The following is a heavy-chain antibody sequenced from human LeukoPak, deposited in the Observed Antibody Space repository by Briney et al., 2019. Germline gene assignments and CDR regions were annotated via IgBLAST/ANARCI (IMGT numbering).Heavy chain of an antibody. Sequence: GESLKISCKGSGYSFTSYWIGWVRQMPGKGLEWMGIIYPGDSDTRYRPSFQGQVTISADKSISTAYLQWSSLKASDTAMYYCARRGSSGYLLDAFDIWGQGTMVTVSS. CDR2: IYPGDSDT. D-gene: IGHD3-22*01. J-gene: IGHJ3*02. CDR1: GYSFTSYW. V-gene: IGHV5-51*01. CDR3: ARRGSSGYLLDAFDI.